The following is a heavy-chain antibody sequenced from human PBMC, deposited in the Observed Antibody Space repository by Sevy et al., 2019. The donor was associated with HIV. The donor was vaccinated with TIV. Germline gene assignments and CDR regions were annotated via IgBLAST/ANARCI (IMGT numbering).Heavy chain of an antibody. CDR2: ISSSSSDI. J-gene: IGHJ4*02. D-gene: IGHD3-10*01. CDR3: ATLLMWFGELPRGLDY. V-gene: IGHV3-21*01. Sequence: GGSLRLSCAASGFNFNMYRMKWVRQAPGKGLEWVSSISSSSSDIKYADSVKGRFTVSRDNAKNSLFLQMNSLRAEDTAVYYCATLLMWFGELPRGLDYWGQGALVTVSS. CDR1: GFNFNMYR.